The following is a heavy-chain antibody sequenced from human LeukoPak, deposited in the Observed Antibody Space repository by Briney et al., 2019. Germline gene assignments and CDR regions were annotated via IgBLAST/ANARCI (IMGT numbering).Heavy chain of an antibody. J-gene: IGHJ4*02. CDR3: ARDFGIGSGPAGFDY. CDR1: GYTFTNYG. V-gene: IGHV1-18*01. D-gene: IGHD2-15*01. CDR2: ISAYNGNT. Sequence: GALVKVSFKASGYTFTNYGISWVRQAPGQGLEWMGWISAYNGNTNYAQKLQGRVTMTTDTSTSTAYMELRSLRSDDTAVYYCARDFGIGSGPAGFDYWGQGTLVTVSS.